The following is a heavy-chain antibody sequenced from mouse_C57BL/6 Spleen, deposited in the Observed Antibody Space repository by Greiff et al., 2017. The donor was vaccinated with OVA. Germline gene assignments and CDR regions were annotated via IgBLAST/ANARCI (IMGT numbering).Heavy chain of an antibody. V-gene: IGHV5-9-1*02. CDR1: GFTFSSYA. Sequence: EVKLMESGDGLVKPGGSLKLSCAASGFTFSSYAMSWVRQTPEKRLEWVAYISSGGDYTYYADTVKGRFTISRDNARNTLYLQMSSLKSEDTTMYYCTREGYDYGTLPSSYFDVWGTGTTLTVSS. J-gene: IGHJ1*03. D-gene: IGHD2-4*01. CDR2: ISSGGDYT. CDR3: TREGYDYGTLPSSYFDV.